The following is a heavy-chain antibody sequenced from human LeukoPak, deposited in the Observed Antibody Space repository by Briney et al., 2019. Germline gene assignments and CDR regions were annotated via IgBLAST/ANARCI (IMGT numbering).Heavy chain of an antibody. Sequence: PSETLSLTCAVYGGSFSGYYWSWIRQPPGKGLEWIGEINHSGSTNYNPSLKSRVTISVDTSENQFSLKLSSVTAADTAVYYCASWNCSGGSCSFDYWGQGTLVTVSS. V-gene: IGHV4-34*01. D-gene: IGHD2-15*01. J-gene: IGHJ4*02. CDR2: INHSGST. CDR3: ASWNCSGGSCSFDY. CDR1: GGSFSGYY.